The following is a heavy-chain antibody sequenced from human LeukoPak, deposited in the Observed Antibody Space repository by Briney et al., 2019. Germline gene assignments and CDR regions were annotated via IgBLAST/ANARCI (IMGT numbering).Heavy chain of an antibody. Sequence: PSETLSLTCAVSGNSISSGYYSGWIRQPPGKGLEWIGSIYHSGSTYYNPSLKSRVTISVDTSKNQFSLKLSSVTAADTAVYYCARDGGSYYGSGSYYKTNWFDPWGQGTLVTVSS. CDR1: GNSISSGYY. CDR2: IYHSGST. CDR3: ARDGGSYYGSGSYYKTNWFDP. V-gene: IGHV4-38-2*02. D-gene: IGHD3-10*01. J-gene: IGHJ5*02.